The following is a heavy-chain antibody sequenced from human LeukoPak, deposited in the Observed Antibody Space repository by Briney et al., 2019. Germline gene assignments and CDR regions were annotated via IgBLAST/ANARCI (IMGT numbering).Heavy chain of an antibody. J-gene: IGHJ4*02. Sequence: GGSLRLSCAASGFTFSSYAMSWVRQAPGKGLEWGSAISGSGGSTYYADSVKGRFTISRDNSKNTLYLQMNSLRAEDTAVYYCASSANWNDVGYFDYWGQGTLVTVSS. D-gene: IGHD1-1*01. V-gene: IGHV3-23*01. CDR2: ISGSGGST. CDR3: ASSANWNDVGYFDY. CDR1: GFTFSSYA.